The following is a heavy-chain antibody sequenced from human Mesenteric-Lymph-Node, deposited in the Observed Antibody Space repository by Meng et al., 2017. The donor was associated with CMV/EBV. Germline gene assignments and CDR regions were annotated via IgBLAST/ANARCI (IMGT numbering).Heavy chain of an antibody. CDR2: ISNNNGNT. CDR1: GYTFIAYY. V-gene: IGHV1-18*04. Sequence: ASVKVSCKASGYTFIAYYMHWVRQAPGQGLEWMGWISNNNGNTNYAQNLQGRVTMTTDTSTSTAYMELGRLRADDTAVYYCARDSTYCGGDCYSGYYYYGMDVWGQGTTVTVSS. D-gene: IGHD2-21*01. CDR3: ARDSTYCGGDCYSGYYYYGMDV. J-gene: IGHJ6*02.